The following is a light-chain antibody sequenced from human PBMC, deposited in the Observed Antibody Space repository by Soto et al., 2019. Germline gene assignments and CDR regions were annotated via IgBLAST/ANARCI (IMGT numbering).Light chain of an antibody. Sequence: EIVLTQSPGTLSLSQGERATLSCMASQSVSSYLAWYQQKPGQAPRLLIYDASNRATGIPARFSGSGSGTEFTLTISSLQSEDFAVYYCQQYNNWPPWTFGQGTKVDI. CDR3: QQYNNWPPWT. V-gene: IGKV3D-15*01. CDR1: QSVSSY. CDR2: DAS. J-gene: IGKJ1*01.